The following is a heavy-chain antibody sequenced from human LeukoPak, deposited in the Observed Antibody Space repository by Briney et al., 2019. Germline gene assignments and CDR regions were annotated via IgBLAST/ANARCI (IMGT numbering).Heavy chain of an antibody. CDR1: GFTFSNYA. CDR3: ANGKSDSKSGWPRGTF. Sequence: GGSLRLSCAASGFTFSNYAMMWVRQAPGRGLEWVSALSGSGANTYYADSVQGRFTISRDNSKNTVYLQMKSLRGEDTAVYYCANGKSDSKSGWPRGTFWGQGTLVTVSS. D-gene: IGHD6-19*01. CDR2: LSGSGANT. V-gene: IGHV3-23*01. J-gene: IGHJ4*02.